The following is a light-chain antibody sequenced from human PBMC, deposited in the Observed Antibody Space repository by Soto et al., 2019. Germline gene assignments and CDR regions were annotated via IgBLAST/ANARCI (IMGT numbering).Light chain of an antibody. CDR1: QSLLHSNGYNY. J-gene: IGKJ1*01. Sequence: DIVLTQSPLYLPVTPGEPASISCRSSQSLLHSNGYNYLDWYLQRPGQSPHLLIYQTSNRSSGVPDRFSGSGSGRDFTMRISRVESEDVGVYSCMQALDPAPWTFGQGTNVDIK. V-gene: IGKV2-28*01. CDR3: MQALDPAPWT. CDR2: QTS.